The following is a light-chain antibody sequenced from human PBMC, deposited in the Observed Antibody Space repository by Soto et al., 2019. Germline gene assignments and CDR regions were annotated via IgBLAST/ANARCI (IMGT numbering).Light chain of an antibody. CDR3: QQSYSTTWT. Sequence: DIQMTQSPSSLSASAEDRVIITCRASQSISNHLNWYQQKPGKAPKLLIFAASSLQSGVPSRFSGSGSETDFTLTISSLQPEDFATYSCQQSYSTTWTFGQGTKVDIK. CDR2: AAS. J-gene: IGKJ1*01. V-gene: IGKV1-39*01. CDR1: QSISNH.